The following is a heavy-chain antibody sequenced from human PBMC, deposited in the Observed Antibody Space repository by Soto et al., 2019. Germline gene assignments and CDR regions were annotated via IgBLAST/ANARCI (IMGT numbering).Heavy chain of an antibody. J-gene: IGHJ4*02. CDR2: ISGSTDYL. D-gene: IGHD3-10*01. V-gene: IGHV3-11*05. CDR1: GFTFTDYY. Sequence: QVQLVESGGDLVKPGGFLRLSCAASGFTFTDYYMSWLRQAPGQGLQWLSYISGSTDYLNYADSVKGRFTISRDNAKNLLYLQMTSLRADDTAVYYCARDLGLSSSNYFDFWGQGTLVTVSS. CDR3: ARDLGLSSSNYFDF.